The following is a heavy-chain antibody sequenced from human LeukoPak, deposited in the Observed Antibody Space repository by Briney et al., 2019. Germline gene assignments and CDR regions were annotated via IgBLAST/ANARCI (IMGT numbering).Heavy chain of an antibody. CDR2: INRGGNT. D-gene: IGHD6-19*01. CDR3: ARVRASYSSGWYLDY. J-gene: IGHJ4*02. Sequence: MASETLSLTCAVYGGSFSGYYWGWFRQPPGKGLEWLGEINRGGNTNYNPSLKSRVTISVDTSRNQFSLKLSSVTAADTAVYYCARVRASYSSGWYLDYWGQGTLVTVSS. CDR1: GGSFSGYY. V-gene: IGHV4-34*01.